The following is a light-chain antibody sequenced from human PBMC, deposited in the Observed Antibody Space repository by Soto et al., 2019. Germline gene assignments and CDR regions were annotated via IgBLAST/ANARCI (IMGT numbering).Light chain of an antibody. CDR3: QQDYSTPFT. Sequence: DIVMTQSPDSLAVSLGERATINCKSSQSVLYSSNNKNYLAWYQQKPGQPPKLLIYWASTRESGVPDRFSGSGSWTDFNLTISSLQAEDVAVYYCQQDYSTPFTFGPGTKVDIK. CDR2: WAS. J-gene: IGKJ3*01. V-gene: IGKV4-1*01. CDR1: QSVLYSSNNKNY.